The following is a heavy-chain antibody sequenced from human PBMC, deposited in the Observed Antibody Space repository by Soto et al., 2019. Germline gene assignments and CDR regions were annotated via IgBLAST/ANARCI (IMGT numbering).Heavy chain of an antibody. CDR1: GGTFSDYA. D-gene: IGHD6-13*01. CDR2: IIPMFATT. J-gene: IGHJ6*02. Sequence: QVQLVQSGAEVRKSGSSVKVSCKAAGGTFSDYALSWVRQAPGQGLEWMGGIIPMFATTNYAQKFQGRVNITAGHSATTAHMELRSLNSEDTAVYYCARGRGIGFSSTWNIYWYYNMDVWGQGTTVTVSS. V-gene: IGHV1-69*01. CDR3: ARGRGIGFSSTWNIYWYYNMDV.